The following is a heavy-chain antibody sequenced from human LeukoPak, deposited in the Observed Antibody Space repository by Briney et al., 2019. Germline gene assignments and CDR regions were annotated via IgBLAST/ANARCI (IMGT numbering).Heavy chain of an antibody. V-gene: IGHV3-9*03. J-gene: IGHJ3*02. D-gene: IGHD3-22*01. CDR3: AKAQKSYYDSSGYSPAGAFDI. Sequence: GRSLRLSCAASGFTFDDYAMHWVRQAPGKGLEWVSGISWNCGSIGYADSVKGRFTISRDNAKNSLYLQMNSLRAEDMALYYCAKAQKSYYDSSGYSPAGAFDIWGQGTMVTVSS. CDR2: ISWNCGSI. CDR1: GFTFDDYA.